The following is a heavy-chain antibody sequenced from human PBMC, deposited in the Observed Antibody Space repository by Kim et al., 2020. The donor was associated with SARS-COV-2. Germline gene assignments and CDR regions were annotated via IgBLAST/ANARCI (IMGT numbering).Heavy chain of an antibody. CDR2: FYHSGNT. Sequence: SETLSLTCTVSGYSISSGFYWGWIRQSPGKGLEWIGSFYHSGNTYYNPSLKSRVTISFDTSKSQFSLRLTSVTAADTAVYYCAREPTVPFFDLWGQGTL. CDR1: GYSISSGFY. J-gene: IGHJ4*02. CDR3: AREPTVPFFDL. V-gene: IGHV4-38-2*02. D-gene: IGHD4-17*01.